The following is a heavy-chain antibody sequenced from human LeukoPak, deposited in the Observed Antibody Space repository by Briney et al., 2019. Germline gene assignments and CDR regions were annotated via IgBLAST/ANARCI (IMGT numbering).Heavy chain of an antibody. CDR3: ATDRGWRTSGYYLYYFEY. V-gene: IGHV3-23*01. Sequence: GGSLRLSCAASGFTFSSYAMSWVRQAPGKGLEWVSDISGSGGSTYYADSVKGRFTIYRDNSRSTLYLQMSSLRAEDTAVYYCATDRGWRTSGYYLYYFEYWGQGTLVTYSS. CDR2: ISGSGGST. CDR1: GFTFSSYA. D-gene: IGHD3-3*01. J-gene: IGHJ4*02.